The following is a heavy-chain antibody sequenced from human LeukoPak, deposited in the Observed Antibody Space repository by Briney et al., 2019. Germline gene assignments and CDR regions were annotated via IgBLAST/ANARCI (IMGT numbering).Heavy chain of an antibody. Sequence: SQTLSLTCTVSGGSISSGSYYWSWIRQPAGEGLEWIGRIYTSGSTNYNPSLKSRVTISVDTSKNQFSLKLSSVTAADTAVYYCARGEGGYNYYYYYYMDVWGKGTTVTVSS. D-gene: IGHD5-12*01. CDR3: ARGEGGYNYYYYYYMDV. V-gene: IGHV4-61*02. CDR2: IYTSGST. CDR1: GGSISSGSYY. J-gene: IGHJ6*03.